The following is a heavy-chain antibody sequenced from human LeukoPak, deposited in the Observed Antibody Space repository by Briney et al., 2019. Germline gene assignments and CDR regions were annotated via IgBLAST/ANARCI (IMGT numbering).Heavy chain of an antibody. D-gene: IGHD3-3*01. V-gene: IGHV3-30-3*01. J-gene: IGHJ4*02. CDR3: ARGPRITGTDY. CDR2: ISYDGSNK. CDR1: GFTFSSHA. Sequence: GGSLRLSCAASGFTFSSHAMHWVRQAPGKGLEWVAVISYDGSNKYYADSVKGRFTISRDNSKNTLYLQMNSLRAEDTAVYYCARGPRITGTDYWGQGTLVTVSS.